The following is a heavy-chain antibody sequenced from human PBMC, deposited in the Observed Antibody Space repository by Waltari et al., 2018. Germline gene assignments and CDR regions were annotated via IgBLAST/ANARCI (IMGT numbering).Heavy chain of an antibody. V-gene: IGHV3-30*03. D-gene: IGHD6-13*01. J-gene: IGHJ4*02. Sequence: QVQLVESGGGVVQPGRSLRLSCAASGISFTNYAMHWVRQAPGKGLEWVAIISSHGSNSYYADSVKGRFTISRDSSKNTLFLQMNSLRGEDTAVYYCARGGIAAAADFDYWGQGTLVTVSS. CDR2: ISSHGSNS. CDR1: GISFTNYA. CDR3: ARGGIAAAADFDY.